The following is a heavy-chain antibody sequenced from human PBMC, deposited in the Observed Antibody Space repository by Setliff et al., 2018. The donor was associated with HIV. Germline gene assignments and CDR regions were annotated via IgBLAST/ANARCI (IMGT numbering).Heavy chain of an antibody. CDR1: GYSISSGYY. CDR3: ARGVRIRVVTATYFDY. Sequence: PSETLSLTCAVSGYSISSGYYWGWIRQPPGKGLEWIGSIYHSGSTYYNPSLKSRVTISVDTSKNQFSLKQSSVTAADTAVYYCARGVRIRVVTATYFDYWGQGTLVTVPQ. D-gene: IGHD3-10*01. J-gene: IGHJ4*02. CDR2: IYHSGST. V-gene: IGHV4-38-2*01.